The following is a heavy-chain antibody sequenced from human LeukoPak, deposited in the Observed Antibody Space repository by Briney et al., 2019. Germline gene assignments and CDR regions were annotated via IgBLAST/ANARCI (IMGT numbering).Heavy chain of an antibody. D-gene: IGHD6-13*01. CDR2: INPNSGGT. CDR1: GYTFTGYY. CDR3: AREPPAQGSIAVAGTTPSSRGDY. Sequence: ASVKVSCKASGYTFTGYYMHWVRQAPGQGLEWMGRINPNSGGTNYAQKFQGRVTMTRDTSISTAYMELSRLRSDDTAVYYCAREPPAQGSIAVAGTTPSSRGDYWGQGTLVTVSS. J-gene: IGHJ4*02. V-gene: IGHV1-2*06.